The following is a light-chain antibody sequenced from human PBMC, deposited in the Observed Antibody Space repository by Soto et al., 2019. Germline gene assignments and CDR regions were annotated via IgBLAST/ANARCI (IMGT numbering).Light chain of an antibody. CDR2: AAS. CDR1: QDISNY. J-gene: IGKJ1*01. V-gene: IGKV1-8*01. CDR3: QQYYNYPRT. Sequence: AIRMTQSPSSFSASTGDRVTITCRASQDISNYLAWYQQRPGKAPNLLIYAASTLQSGVPSRFSGSGSGTDFTLTITCLQSEDFATYFCQQYYNYPRTFGQGTRVEIK.